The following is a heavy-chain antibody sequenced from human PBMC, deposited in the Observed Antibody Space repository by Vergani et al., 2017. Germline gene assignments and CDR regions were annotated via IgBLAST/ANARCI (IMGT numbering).Heavy chain of an antibody. V-gene: IGHV3-23*01. CDR1: GFTFSTYA. J-gene: IGHJ3*01. D-gene: IGHD1-26*01. CDR3: VKDAGSYENFFDS. CDR2: LTGGGGST. Sequence: EVQLLESGGSLKQPGGSVRLSCAASGFTFSTYAMHWVRQAPGKGLEWVSALTGGGGSTYYADSFKGRFIISRDNSRDTLYLQMNSLRPEDTATYDCVKDAGSYENFFDSWGHGTMVTVSS.